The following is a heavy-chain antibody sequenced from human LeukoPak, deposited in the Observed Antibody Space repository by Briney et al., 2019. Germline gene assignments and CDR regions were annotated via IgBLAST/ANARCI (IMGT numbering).Heavy chain of an antibody. D-gene: IGHD3-3*01. J-gene: IGHJ4*02. CDR2: ISYDGSNK. Sequence: GGSLRLSCAASGFTFSSYAMHWVRQAPGKGLEWVAVISYDGSNKYYADSVKGRFTISRDNSKNTLYLQMNSLRAEDTAVYYCAKRAIWSGYYWDYWGQGTLVTVSS. V-gene: IGHV3-30-3*02. CDR3: AKRAIWSGYYWDY. CDR1: GFTFSSYA.